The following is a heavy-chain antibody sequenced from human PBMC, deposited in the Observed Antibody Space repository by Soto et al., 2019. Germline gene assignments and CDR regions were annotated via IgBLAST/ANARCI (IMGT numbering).Heavy chain of an antibody. CDR1: GFTFSRYW. V-gene: IGHV3-7*01. CDR2: IKQDGSEK. J-gene: IGHJ3*02. CDR3: VREDTRRNNDFWSWHYTTDAFDI. D-gene: IGHD3-3*01. Sequence: EVQLVESGGGLVQPGGSLRLSCAASGFTFSRYWMSWVRQAPGKGLEWGANIKQDGSEKYYVESVKGRFTMSRDNTKNSLYLQMNSRRAEDTAVYYCVREDTRRNNDFWSWHYTTDAFDIWGQGRMVTVSS.